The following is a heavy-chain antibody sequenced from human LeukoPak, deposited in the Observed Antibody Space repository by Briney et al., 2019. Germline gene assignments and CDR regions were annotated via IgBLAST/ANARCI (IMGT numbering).Heavy chain of an antibody. V-gene: IGHV4-59*12. Sequence: EPQSLTCTVCGGFISSYYWRGLREPPGRGGEGIGYIYYSGSTNYNPSFKRRVTISVDTSKNQFSLKLSTVKAADTAVYYCASGPGYCRSTSCYILDYWGQGTLVTVSS. J-gene: IGHJ4*02. CDR2: IYYSGST. CDR3: ASGPGYCRSTSCYILDY. CDR1: GGFISSYY. D-gene: IGHD2-2*02.